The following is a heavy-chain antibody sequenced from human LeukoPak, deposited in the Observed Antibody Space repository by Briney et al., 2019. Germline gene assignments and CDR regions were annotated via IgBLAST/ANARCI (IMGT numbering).Heavy chain of an antibody. V-gene: IGHV3-7*04. CDR1: GFTFSSYA. D-gene: IGHD5-24*01. Sequence: GGSLRLSCAASGFTFSSYAMHWVRQAPGKGLEWVANIKQDGSKKSYVDSMKGRFTISRDNAKNSLYLQMNSLRAEDTAIYYCTRVGYIDEGIDYWGQGTLVTVSS. CDR2: IKQDGSKK. CDR3: TRVGYIDEGIDY. J-gene: IGHJ4*02.